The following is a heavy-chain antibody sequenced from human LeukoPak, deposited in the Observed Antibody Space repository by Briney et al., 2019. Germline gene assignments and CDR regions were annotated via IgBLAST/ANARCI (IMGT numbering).Heavy chain of an antibody. D-gene: IGHD5-12*01. CDR1: GFTFSSYA. CDR3: AKMIGSGYDSAD. V-gene: IGHV3-23*01. CDR2: ISGSGGST. Sequence: GGSLRLPCAASGFTFSSYAMSWVRQAPGKGLEWVSAISGSGGSTYYADSVKGRFTISRDNSKNTLYLQMNSLRAEDTAVYYCAKMIGSGYDSADWGQGTLVTVSS. J-gene: IGHJ4*02.